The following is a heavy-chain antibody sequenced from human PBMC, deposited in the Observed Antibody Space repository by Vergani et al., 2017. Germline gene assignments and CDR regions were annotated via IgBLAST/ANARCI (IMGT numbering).Heavy chain of an antibody. J-gene: IGHJ3*02. V-gene: IGHV1-2*02. D-gene: IGHD6-19*01. Sequence: QVQLVQSGAEVKKPGSSVKVSCKASGYTFTGYYMHWVRQAPGQGLEWMGWINTNSGGTNYAQKFQGRVTMTRDTSISTAYMELSRLRSDDTAVYYCARYRHRIAVAVWRGDDAFDIWGQGTMVTVSS. CDR3: ARYRHRIAVAVWRGDDAFDI. CDR1: GYTFTGYY. CDR2: INTNSGGT.